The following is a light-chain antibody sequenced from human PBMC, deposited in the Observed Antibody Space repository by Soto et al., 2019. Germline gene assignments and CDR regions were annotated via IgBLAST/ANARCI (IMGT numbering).Light chain of an antibody. J-gene: IGKJ1*01. V-gene: IGKV3-11*01. Sequence: EIVLTQSPATLSLSPGERATLSCRASQSVSSYLAWYQQKPGQAPRLLIYDASNRATGIPARFSGSGSGTDFTLTISSLEPEDFPVYFCQQRGTFGQGTKGEIK. CDR1: QSVSSY. CDR3: QQRGT. CDR2: DAS.